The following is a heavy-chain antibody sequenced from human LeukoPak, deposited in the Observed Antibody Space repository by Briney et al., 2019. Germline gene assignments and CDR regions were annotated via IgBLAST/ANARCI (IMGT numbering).Heavy chain of an antibody. CDR1: GGSISSYY. J-gene: IGHJ4*02. Sequence: SETLSLTCTVSGGSISSYYWSWIRQPPGKGLEWIGYIYYSGSTNYNPSLKSRVTISVDTSKNQFSLKLSSVTAADTAVYYCARVIAVAGGVPPRYFDYWGQGTLLTVSS. D-gene: IGHD6-19*01. CDR3: ARVIAVAGGVPPRYFDY. CDR2: IYYSGST. V-gene: IGHV4-59*01.